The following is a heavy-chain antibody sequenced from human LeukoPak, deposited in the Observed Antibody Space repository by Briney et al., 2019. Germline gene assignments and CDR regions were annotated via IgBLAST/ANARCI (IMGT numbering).Heavy chain of an antibody. V-gene: IGHV3-7*01. J-gene: IGHJ4*02. CDR2: INHDGGDK. CDR1: GFIFRNYG. D-gene: IGHD4-17*01. Sequence: GGSLRLSCVASGFIFRNYGMSWVRQAPGKGLEWVANINHDGGDKNYVDSVKGRFTISRDNAKSSLYLQMNSLRVEDAAVYYCAIPGGPTVTAFDLWGQGILVTVSS. CDR3: AIPGGPTVTAFDL.